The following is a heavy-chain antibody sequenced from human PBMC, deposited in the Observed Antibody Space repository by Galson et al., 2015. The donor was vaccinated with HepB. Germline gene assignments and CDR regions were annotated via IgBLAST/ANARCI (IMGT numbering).Heavy chain of an antibody. Sequence: SLRLSCAASGFTFSDYYMSWIRQAPGKGLEWVSYISSSSSYTNYADSVKGRFTISRDNAKNSLYLQMSSLRAEDTAVYYCARGWVDYYDSSGLTYDAFDIWGQGTMVTVSS. CDR3: ARGWVDYYDSSGLTYDAFDI. J-gene: IGHJ3*02. V-gene: IGHV3-11*06. D-gene: IGHD3-22*01. CDR2: ISSSSSYT. CDR1: GFTFSDYY.